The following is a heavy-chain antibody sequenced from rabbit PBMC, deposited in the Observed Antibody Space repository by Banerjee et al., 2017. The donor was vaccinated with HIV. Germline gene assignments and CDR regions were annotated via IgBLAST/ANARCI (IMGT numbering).Heavy chain of an antibody. V-gene: IGHV1S45*01. J-gene: IGHJ4*01. CDR1: GFDFNNNA. CDR3: ARDLAGVIGWNFNL. Sequence: QEQLEESGGDLVQPEGSLTLTCKASGFDFNNNAMCWVRQAPGKGLEWIACINTISGGTVYATWAKGRFTISKASWTTVTLQMTSLTAADTATYFCARDLAGVIGWNFNLWGQGTLVTVS. D-gene: IGHD4-1*01. CDR2: INTISGGT.